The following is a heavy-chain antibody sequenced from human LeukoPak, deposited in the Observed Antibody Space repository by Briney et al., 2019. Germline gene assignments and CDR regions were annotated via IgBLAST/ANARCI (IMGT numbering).Heavy chain of an antibody. D-gene: IGHD1-14*01. J-gene: IGHJ5*02. CDR2: ISAYNGNT. CDR1: GYTFTSYG. CDR3: ARGGPARTREPFDP. V-gene: IGHV1-18*04. Sequence: GASVKVSFKASGYTFTSYGISWVRPAPGQGLEWMGWISAYNGNTIYAQKLQGRVTMTTDTSTSTAYMELRSLRSDDTAVYYCARGGPARTREPFDPWGQGTLVTVSS.